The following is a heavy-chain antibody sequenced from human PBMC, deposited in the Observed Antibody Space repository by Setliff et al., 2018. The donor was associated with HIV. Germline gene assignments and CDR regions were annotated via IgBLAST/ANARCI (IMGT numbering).Heavy chain of an antibody. J-gene: IGHJ4*02. Sequence: GSLRLSCAASEFTFSSYAMHWVRQAPGKGLEWVAVISYDGFNKYYAGSVQGRFTISRDNSKNTLYLQMNSLRPEDTAVYYCAKTANLIVLMVYALSWGQGTLVTVSS. D-gene: IGHD2-8*01. CDR2: ISYDGFNK. CDR1: EFTFSSYA. V-gene: IGHV3-30-3*02. CDR3: AKTANLIVLMVYALS.